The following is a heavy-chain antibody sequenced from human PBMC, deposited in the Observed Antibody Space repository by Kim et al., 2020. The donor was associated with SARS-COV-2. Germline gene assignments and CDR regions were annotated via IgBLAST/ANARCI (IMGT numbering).Heavy chain of an antibody. J-gene: IGHJ5*01. D-gene: IGHD1-26*01. CDR3: ARASTRELWLAS. CDR2: IYSSGNT. V-gene: IGHV4-59*13. CDR1: GAPISGYY. Sequence: SETLSLTCTVSGAPISGYYWNWIRQPPGKGLEWLGYIYSSGNTNFNPSLKSRVTISVDTTKNQISLKLSSVTAADTALYYCARASTRELWLASWGQGTLVTVSS.